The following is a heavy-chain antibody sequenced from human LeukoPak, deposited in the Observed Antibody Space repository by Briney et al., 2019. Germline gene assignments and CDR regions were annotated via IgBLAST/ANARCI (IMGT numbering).Heavy chain of an antibody. Sequence: SETLSLTCTVSGGSISSSSYYWGWIRQPPGKGLEWIGSIYYSGSTYYNPSLKSRVTISVDTSKNQFSLKLSSVTAADTAVYYCARDRIAAAGFDYWGQGTLVTVSS. V-gene: IGHV4-39*02. D-gene: IGHD6-13*01. J-gene: IGHJ4*02. CDR1: GGSISSSSYY. CDR3: ARDRIAAAGFDY. CDR2: IYYSGST.